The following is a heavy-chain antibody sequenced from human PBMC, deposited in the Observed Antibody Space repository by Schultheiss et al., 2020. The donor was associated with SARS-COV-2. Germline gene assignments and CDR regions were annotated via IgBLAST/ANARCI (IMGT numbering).Heavy chain of an antibody. CDR3: ARELYYYGSGSYYLLGYYYGMDV. Sequence: GGSLRLSCAASGFTFSSYSMNWVRQAPGKGLEWVSSISSSSSYIYYADSLKGRFTISRDNAKNSLYLQMNSLRAEDTAVYYCARELYYYGSGSYYLLGYYYGMDVWGQGTTVTVSS. V-gene: IGHV3-21*01. CDR2: ISSSSSYI. J-gene: IGHJ6*02. CDR1: GFTFSSYS. D-gene: IGHD3-10*01.